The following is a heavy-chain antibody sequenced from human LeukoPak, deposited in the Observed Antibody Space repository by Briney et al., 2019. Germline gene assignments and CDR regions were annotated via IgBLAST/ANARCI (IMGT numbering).Heavy chain of an antibody. J-gene: IGHJ3*02. D-gene: IGHD2-15*01. CDR3: ASRQLTPNCSGGSCYSGAAFDI. Sequence: SETLSLTCTVSGGSISSSSYYWGWIRQPPGKGLEWIGSIYYSGSTYYNPSLKSRVTISVDTSKNQFSLKLSSVTAADTAVYYCASRQLTPNCSGGSCYSGAAFDIWGQGTMVTVSS. V-gene: IGHV4-39*07. CDR1: GGSISSSSYY. CDR2: IYYSGST.